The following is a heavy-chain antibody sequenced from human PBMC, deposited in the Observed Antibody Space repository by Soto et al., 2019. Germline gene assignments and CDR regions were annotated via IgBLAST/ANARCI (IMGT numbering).Heavy chain of an antibody. Sequence: GASVKGSCKASGYTFTSYAMHLGRPAPGQRLEWMGWINAGNGNTKYSQKFQGRVTITRDTSASTAYMELSSLRSEDTAVYYCARDKDWNYVLDYWGQGTLVTVSS. D-gene: IGHD1-7*01. CDR2: INAGNGNT. J-gene: IGHJ4*02. V-gene: IGHV1-3*01. CDR1: GYTFTSYA. CDR3: ARDKDWNYVLDY.